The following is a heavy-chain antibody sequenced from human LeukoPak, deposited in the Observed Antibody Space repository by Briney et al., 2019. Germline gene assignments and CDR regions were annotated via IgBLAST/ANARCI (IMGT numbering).Heavy chain of an antibody. CDR1: GFTFSNYA. D-gene: IGHD3-16*01. J-gene: IGHJ4*02. V-gene: IGHV3-30*14. CDR3: VITFAGRYFDR. CDR2: ISYDGIST. Sequence: GGALRLSCEACGFTFSNYAMHWVREGPGKGLGWVALISYDGISTSYADSAKGRFTISRDHSTHTLFLQMTSLRVAHPAVYYCVITFAGRYFDRWGPGTLVTVSS.